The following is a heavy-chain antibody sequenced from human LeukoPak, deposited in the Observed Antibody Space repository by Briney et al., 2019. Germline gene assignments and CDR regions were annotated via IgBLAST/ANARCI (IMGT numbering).Heavy chain of an antibody. CDR3: ARAGYSSSWYIGY. CDR2: ISGSGGST. Sequence: GGSLRLSCAASGFTFSSYAMSWVRQAPGKGLEWVSAISGSGGSTYYADSVKGRFTISRDNAKNSLYLQMNSLRAEDTAVYYCARAGYSSSWYIGYWGQGTLVTVSS. V-gene: IGHV3-23*01. D-gene: IGHD6-13*01. CDR1: GFTFSSYA. J-gene: IGHJ4*02.